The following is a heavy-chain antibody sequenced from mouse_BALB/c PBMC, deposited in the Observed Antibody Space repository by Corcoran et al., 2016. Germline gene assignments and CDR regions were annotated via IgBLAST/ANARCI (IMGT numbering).Heavy chain of an antibody. CDR2: ITHSGET. Sequence: QMQLQKSGPGLVKPSQSLFLACYITGFPITSGYYWIWIRQSPGKPLEWMGYITHSGETFYNPSLQSPISITRETSKNQFFLQLNSVTTEDTAMYYCAGDYYGYWYFDVWGAGTTVTVSS. CDR1: GFPITSGYY. J-gene: IGHJ1*01. D-gene: IGHD1-1*01. V-gene: IGHV12-3*02. CDR3: AGDYYGYWYFDV.